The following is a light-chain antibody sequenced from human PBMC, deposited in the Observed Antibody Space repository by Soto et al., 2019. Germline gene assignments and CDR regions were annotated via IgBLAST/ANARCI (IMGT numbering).Light chain of an antibody. J-gene: IGKJ5*01. CDR1: QSVSTY. V-gene: IGKV3-11*01. Sequence: FVLPQSPATLSLSPGERATLSCRASQSVSTYLAWYQQKPGQAPRLLIYDASNRATGIPARFSGSGSATDFTLTISSLEPEDFAVYYCQQRSSWITFGQGTRLEIK. CDR2: DAS. CDR3: QQRSSWIT.